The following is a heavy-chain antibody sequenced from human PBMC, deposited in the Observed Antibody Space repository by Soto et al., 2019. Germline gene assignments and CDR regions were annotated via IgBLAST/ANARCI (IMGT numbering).Heavy chain of an antibody. Sequence: GESLKISCKGSGYTFISNWIGWVRQMPGKGLEWMGIVYPGDSDTRYSPSFRGQVTISADKSITTAYLQWSSLEASDTAIYYCVRHEVSSSTGSYYGMDVWGQGTTVTVSS. J-gene: IGHJ6*02. CDR1: GYTFISNW. CDR2: VYPGDSDT. CDR3: VRHEVSSSTGSYYGMDV. D-gene: IGHD6-6*01. V-gene: IGHV5-51*01.